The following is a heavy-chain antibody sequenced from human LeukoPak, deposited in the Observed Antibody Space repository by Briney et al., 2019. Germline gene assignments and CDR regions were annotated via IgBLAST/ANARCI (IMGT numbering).Heavy chain of an antibody. CDR2: ISSSGSTI. CDR1: GFTFSDYY. D-gene: IGHD3-3*01. Sequence: PGGSLRLSCAASGFTFSDYYMSWIRQAPGKGLEWVSYISSSGSTIYYADSVKGRFTISRDNAKNSLYLQMNSLRAEDTAVYYCARDSRAFFGVVIRGMGIDYWGQGTLVTVSS. CDR3: ARDSRAFFGVVIRGMGIDY. V-gene: IGHV3-11*04. J-gene: IGHJ4*02.